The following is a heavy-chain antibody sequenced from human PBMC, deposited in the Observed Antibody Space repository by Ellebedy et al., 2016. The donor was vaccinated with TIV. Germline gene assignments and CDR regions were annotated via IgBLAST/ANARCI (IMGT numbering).Heavy chain of an antibody. CDR1: GFSLSTSGVG. CDR3: AHTFHGYPNHLYYFDY. Sequence: SGPTLVXPTQTLTLTCTFSGFSLSTSGVGVGWIRQPPGKALEWLALIYWDDDKRYSPSLKSRLTITKDTSKNQVVLTMTNMDPVDTATYYCAHTFHGYPNHLYYFDYWGQGTLVTVSS. V-gene: IGHV2-5*02. D-gene: IGHD6-25*01. CDR2: IYWDDDK. J-gene: IGHJ4*02.